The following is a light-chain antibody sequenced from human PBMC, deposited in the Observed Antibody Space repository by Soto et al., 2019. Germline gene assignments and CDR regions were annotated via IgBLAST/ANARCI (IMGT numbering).Light chain of an antibody. Sequence: LSASAGYRFTITCRASQSISNFSASYQQERVKXPKLLIFDASSLKRGVPSRFSGSGYATDFTRTISSLQPEDFATYYGQQADSFPLSFGGGTKVDIK. V-gene: IGKV1-12*01. J-gene: IGKJ4*01. CDR1: QSISNF. CDR3: QQADSFPLS. CDR2: DAS.